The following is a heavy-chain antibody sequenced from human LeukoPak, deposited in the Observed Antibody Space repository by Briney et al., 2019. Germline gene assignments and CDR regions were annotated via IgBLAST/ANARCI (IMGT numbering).Heavy chain of an antibody. J-gene: IGHJ5*02. CDR1: GQSIISGYY. D-gene: IGHD3-10*01. CDR3: ARGGIRGGIDNWFDP. V-gene: IGHV4-38-2*02. Sequence: SETLSLTCSVSGQSIISGYYWGWIRQSPGKGLEWIGSVYQTGSTNYNPSLKSRVTILVDTSKNQFSLRLTSVTAADTAVYFCARGGIRGGIDNWFDPWGQGTLVTVSS. CDR2: VYQTGST.